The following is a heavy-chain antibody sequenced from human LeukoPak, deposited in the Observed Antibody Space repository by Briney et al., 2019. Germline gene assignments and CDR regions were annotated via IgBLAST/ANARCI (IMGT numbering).Heavy chain of an antibody. D-gene: IGHD3-22*01. V-gene: IGHV3-23*01. J-gene: IGHJ4*02. CDR1: GFTLSSYA. CDR2: ISVSGNT. CDR3: AKVGSYHDFDY. Sequence: SGGSLRLSCAASGFTLSSYAMSWVRQGPGKGLEWVSAISVSGNTYHADSVKGRFTVSRDNSKNTLFLQMNSLRAEDTAVYYCAKVGSYHDFDYWGQGTLVTVSS.